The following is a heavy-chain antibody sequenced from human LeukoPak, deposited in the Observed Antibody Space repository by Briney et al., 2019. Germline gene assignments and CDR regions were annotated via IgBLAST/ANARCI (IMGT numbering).Heavy chain of an antibody. Sequence: GGSLKISCKGSGYSFISYWIGWVRQMPEKGLEWMGIIYPDDSDTRYSPSFQGQVTISADKSISTAYLQWGSLKASDTAMYYCARGGIDSVMLTTERFDYWGQGTLVTVSS. CDR3: ARGGIDSVMLTTERFDY. CDR2: IYPDDSDT. J-gene: IGHJ4*02. V-gene: IGHV5-51*01. D-gene: IGHD3-16*01. CDR1: GYSFISYW.